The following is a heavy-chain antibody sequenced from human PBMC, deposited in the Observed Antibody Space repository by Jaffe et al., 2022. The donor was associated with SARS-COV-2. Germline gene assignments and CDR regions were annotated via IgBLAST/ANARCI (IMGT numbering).Heavy chain of an antibody. V-gene: IGHV1-18*01. CDR1: AYTFTTYY. Sequence: QVQLVQSGSEVKKPGASVKVSCKASAYTFTTYYISWVRQAPGQGLEWMGWISANNGNTNYAQRLQGRVTLTTDTSTSTAYMELKSLTSDDTAVYYCARADSGSYGTAFQYWGQGTLVTVSS. CDR2: ISANNGNT. D-gene: IGHD1-26*01. J-gene: IGHJ1*01. CDR3: ARADSGSYGTAFQY.